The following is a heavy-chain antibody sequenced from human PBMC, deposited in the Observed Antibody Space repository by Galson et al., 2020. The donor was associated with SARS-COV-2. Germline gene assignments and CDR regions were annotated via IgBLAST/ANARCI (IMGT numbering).Heavy chain of an antibody. Sequence: SQTLSLTCTVSGGSISSGGYYWSWIRQHPGKGLEWIGYIYYSGSTYYNPSLKSRVTISVDTSKNQFSLKLSSVTAADTAVYYCARVVISVAWGFDPWGQGTLVTVSS. J-gene: IGHJ5*02. CDR3: ARVVISVAWGFDP. CDR1: GGSISSGGYY. V-gene: IGHV4-31*03. D-gene: IGHD3-22*01. CDR2: IYYSGST.